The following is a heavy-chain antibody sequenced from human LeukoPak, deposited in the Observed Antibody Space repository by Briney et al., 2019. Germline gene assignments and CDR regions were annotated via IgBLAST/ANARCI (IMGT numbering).Heavy chain of an antibody. CDR1: GFTLSDHW. CDR3: ARGGWYFDY. D-gene: IGHD6-19*01. CDR2: IKQDGSEK. J-gene: IGHJ4*02. Sequence: GGSLRLSCAASGFTLSDHWMTWVRQAPGKGLEWVAYIKQDGSEKYYVDSVKGRFTISRDNSKNSLYLQMNSLRAEDTAVYYCARGGWYFDYWGQGTLVTVSS. V-gene: IGHV3-7*04.